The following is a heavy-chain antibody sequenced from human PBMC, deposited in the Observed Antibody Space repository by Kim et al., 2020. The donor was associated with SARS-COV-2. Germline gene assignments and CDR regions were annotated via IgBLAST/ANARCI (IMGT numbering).Heavy chain of an antibody. Sequence: SAQKFQGRLTMTRDTSISTAYMELSSLRSEDTAVYYCARGSVKVPAAAASWGQGTLVTVSS. V-gene: IGHV1-8*01. D-gene: IGHD2-2*01. CDR3: ARGSVKVPAAAAS. J-gene: IGHJ1*01.